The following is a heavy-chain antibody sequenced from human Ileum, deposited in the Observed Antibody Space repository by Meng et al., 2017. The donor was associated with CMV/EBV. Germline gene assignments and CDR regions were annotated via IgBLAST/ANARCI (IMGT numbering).Heavy chain of an antibody. Sequence: SETLSLTCTVSGGSVSSDSYHWNWIRQPLGKGLEWIGQTTYGGTTDYNPSFKRRLTISLDTSKNQFSLTLNSVTAADTAVYYCAVLLAANAGRGHWGQGTLVTVSS. J-gene: IGHJ4*02. CDR1: GGSVSSDSYH. D-gene: IGHD6-13*01. CDR3: AVLLAANAGRGH. CDR2: TTYGGTT. V-gene: IGHV4-61*01.